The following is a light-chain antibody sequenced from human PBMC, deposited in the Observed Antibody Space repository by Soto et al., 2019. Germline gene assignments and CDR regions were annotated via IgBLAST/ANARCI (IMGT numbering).Light chain of an antibody. J-gene: IGKJ4*01. CDR2: DTS. CDR3: QQRSNWPLN. CDR1: QSVDGY. V-gene: IGKV3-11*01. Sequence: EIVLTHYPAILSLSPGERASLSCRASQSVDGYLAWYQQKPGQPPRLLFYDTSNRATGTPARFSAFGSGTDFTLTISALEPEDFAVYYCQQRSNWPLNFGGGTKVEMK.